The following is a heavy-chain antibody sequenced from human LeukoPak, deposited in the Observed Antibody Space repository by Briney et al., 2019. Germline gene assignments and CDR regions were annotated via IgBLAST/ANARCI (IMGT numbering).Heavy chain of an antibody. CDR2: INPNSGGT. J-gene: IGHJ5*02. D-gene: IGHD6-13*01. CDR3: ARETVTPSRYSSSWHWFDP. CDR1: GYTFTGYY. V-gene: IGHV1-2*02. Sequence: ASVKVSCKASGYTFTGYYMHWVRQAPGQGLEWMGWINPNSGGTNYAQKFQGRVTMTRDTSISTAYMELSRLRSDDTAVYYCARETVTPSRYSSSWHWFDPWGQGTLVTVSS.